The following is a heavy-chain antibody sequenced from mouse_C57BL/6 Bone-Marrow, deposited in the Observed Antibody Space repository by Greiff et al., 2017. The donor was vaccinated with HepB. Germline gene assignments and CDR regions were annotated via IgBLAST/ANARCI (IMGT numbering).Heavy chain of an antibody. J-gene: IGHJ2*01. CDR3: ARGARYFDY. CDR1: GYSITSGYY. CDR2: ISYDGSN. V-gene: IGHV3-6*01. Sequence: VQLKESGPGLVKPSQSLSLTCSVTGYSITSGYYWNWIRQFPGNNLEWMGYISYDGSNNYNPSLKNRISITRDTSKNQFFLKLNAVTTEDTATYYCARGARYFDYWGQGTTLTVSS.